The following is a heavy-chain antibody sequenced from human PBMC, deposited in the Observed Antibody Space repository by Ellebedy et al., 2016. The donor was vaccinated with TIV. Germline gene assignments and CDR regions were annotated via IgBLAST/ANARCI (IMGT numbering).Heavy chain of an antibody. J-gene: IGHJ3*02. CDR2: FHHSGRT. CDR1: GASTISTYY. Sequence: SETLSLTCAVSGASTISTYYWGWIRQPPGKGLEWIGDFHHSGRTNYNPSLKRRVTISGDTSKNQFSLKLNSATAADTAIYYCARYSSGYLVRAFDIWGQGTLVTVSS. V-gene: IGHV4-38-2*01. CDR3: ARYSSGYLVRAFDI. D-gene: IGHD3-22*01.